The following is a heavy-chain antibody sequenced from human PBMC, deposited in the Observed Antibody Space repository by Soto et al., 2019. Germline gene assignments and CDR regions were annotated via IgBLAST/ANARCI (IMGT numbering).Heavy chain of an antibody. CDR3: AKSLSRTDHGVDV. CDR2: FSGGT. J-gene: IGHJ6*02. D-gene: IGHD1-1*01. Sequence: GGSLRLSCAASGFTFSSYAMTWVRQAPGKGLEWVSSFSGGTYYADSVKGRFTISRDNSNDTLYLQMNSLRAEDTAIYFCAKSLSRTDHGVDVWGQGTTVTVSS. CDR1: GFTFSSYA. V-gene: IGHV3-23*01.